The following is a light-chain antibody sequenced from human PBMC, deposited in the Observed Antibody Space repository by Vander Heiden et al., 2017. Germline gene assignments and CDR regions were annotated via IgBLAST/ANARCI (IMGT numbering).Light chain of an antibody. CDR2: GKN. CDR1: SLRSYY. J-gene: IGLJ2*01. V-gene: IGLV3-19*01. Sequence: SSELTQEPAVSVALGQTVRITCQGDSLRSYYASWYQQKPRQAPVLVIYGKNNRPSGIPDRFSGSSSGNTASLTITGAQAEDEADYYCDSRDSSGNHLGVFGGGTKLTVL. CDR3: DSRDSSGNHLGV.